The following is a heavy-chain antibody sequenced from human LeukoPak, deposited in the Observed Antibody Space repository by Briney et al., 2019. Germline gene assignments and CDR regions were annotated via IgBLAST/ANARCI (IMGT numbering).Heavy chain of an antibody. D-gene: IGHD3-22*01. J-gene: IGHJ4*02. CDR3: ARGPGPADDGGGYCFDY. CDR1: GYTFTNYG. V-gene: IGHV1-18*01. CDR2: ISAYNGNT. Sequence: ASVKVSCKTSGYTFTNYGISWVRQAPGLGLEWMGWISAYNGNTNYAQKVQGRVTMTTDTSTSTVYMELRSLRSEDTAVYYCARGPGPADDGGGYCFDYWGQGTLVTVSS.